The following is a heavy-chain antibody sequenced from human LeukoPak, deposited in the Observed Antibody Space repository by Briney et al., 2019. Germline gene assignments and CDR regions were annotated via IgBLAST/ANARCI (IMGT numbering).Heavy chain of an antibody. J-gene: IGHJ6*02. V-gene: IGHV5-51*01. CDR1: GYSFTNFW. D-gene: IGHD6-6*01. CDR2: IYPGDSDT. CDR3: ARLYSTSDGWLHGMDV. Sequence: GESLKISCKGSGYSFTNFWIGWVRQMPGKGLEWMGVIYPGDSDTRYSPSFQGQVAIPADKSISTAYLQWNSLKASDTAMYYCARLYSTSDGWLHGMDVWGQGTTVTVSS.